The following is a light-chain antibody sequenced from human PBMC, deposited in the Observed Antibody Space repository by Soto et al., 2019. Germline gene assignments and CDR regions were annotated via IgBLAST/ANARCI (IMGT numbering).Light chain of an antibody. CDR3: GTWDSSMSAYV. CDR2: DNN. Sequence: HSVLTQPASGSAAPGQKVTISCSGSSSNIGNNYVSWYQQLSGTASKLPIYDNNKRPSEIPDRFSAPKSGTSATLAMPGLKTGGEADYYCGTWDSSMSAYVFGTGTTVTVL. CDR1: SSNIGNNY. J-gene: IGLJ1*01. V-gene: IGLV1-51*01.